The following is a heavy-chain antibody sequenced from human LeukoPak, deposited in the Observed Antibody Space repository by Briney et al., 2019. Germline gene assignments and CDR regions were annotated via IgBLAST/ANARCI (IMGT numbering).Heavy chain of an antibody. CDR3: ARGDIVATIDY. CDR2: INHSGST. J-gene: IGHJ4*02. CDR1: GGSFSGYY. D-gene: IGHD5-12*01. Sequence: SETLSLTCAVYGGSFSGYYWSWIRQPPGKGLEWIGEINHSGSTNYNPSLKSRVTISVDTSKNQFSLKLSSVTAADTAVYYCARGDIVATIDYWGQGTLVTVSS. V-gene: IGHV4-34*01.